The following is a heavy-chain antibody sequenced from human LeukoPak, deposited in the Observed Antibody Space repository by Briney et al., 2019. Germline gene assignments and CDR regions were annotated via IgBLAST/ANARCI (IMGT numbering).Heavy chain of an antibody. J-gene: IGHJ3*02. D-gene: IGHD3-22*01. V-gene: IGHV1-2*02. Sequence: GASVKVSCKASGYPFNNYDINWVRQAPGQGLEWMGWINPNSGGTNYAQKFQGRVTMTRDTSISTAYMELSRLRSDDTAVYYCARDEVDYYDSSGYYLHDAFDIWGQGTMVTVSS. CDR3: ARDEVDYYDSSGYYLHDAFDI. CDR1: GYPFNNYD. CDR2: INPNSGGT.